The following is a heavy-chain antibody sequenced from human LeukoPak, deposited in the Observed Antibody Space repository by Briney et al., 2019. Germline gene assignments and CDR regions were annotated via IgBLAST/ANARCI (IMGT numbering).Heavy chain of an antibody. V-gene: IGHV4-59*01. CDR3: ARDYCSSTSCHAAKNWFDP. CDR1: GGSISSYY. Sequence: PSETLSLTCTVSGGSISSYYWSWIRQPPGKGLEWIGSIYFSGSTYYNPSLKSRVTISVDTSKKQFSLKLISLTAADTAKYYCARDYCSSTSCHAAKNWFDPWGQGTLVTVSS. CDR2: IYFSGST. J-gene: IGHJ5*02. D-gene: IGHD2-2*01.